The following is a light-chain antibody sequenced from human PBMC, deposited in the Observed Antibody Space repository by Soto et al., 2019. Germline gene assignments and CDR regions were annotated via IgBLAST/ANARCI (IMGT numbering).Light chain of an antibody. J-gene: IGLJ2*01. V-gene: IGLV1-51*01. CDR1: SSNIGNNY. Sequence: QSALTQSPSVSAAPGQKVTISCSGSSSNIGNNYVSWYQQLPGTAPKLLIYDNNKRPPGIPDRFSGSKSGTSGTLDITGLQTGDEADYYCATWDASLPGEVFGGGTKVTVL. CDR2: DNN. CDR3: ATWDASLPGEV.